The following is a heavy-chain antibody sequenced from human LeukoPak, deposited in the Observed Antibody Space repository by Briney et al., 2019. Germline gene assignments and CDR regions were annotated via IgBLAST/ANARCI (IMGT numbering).Heavy chain of an antibody. D-gene: IGHD3-9*01. CDR1: GFIFSNCA. CDR2: ISGRSGST. J-gene: IGHJ4*02. Sequence: PGASLRLSCAASGFIFSNCAMYWVRQAPGKGLEWVSAISGRSGSTYYADSVKGRFTISRDSSKNTLYLQMNSLRADDTAVYYCAKWGDYDVLTSYYVSDFWGQGTLVTVSS. V-gene: IGHV3-23*01. CDR3: AKWGDYDVLTSYYVSDF.